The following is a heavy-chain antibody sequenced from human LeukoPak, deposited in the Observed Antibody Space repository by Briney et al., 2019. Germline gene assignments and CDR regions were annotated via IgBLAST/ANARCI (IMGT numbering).Heavy chain of an antibody. J-gene: IGHJ5*02. D-gene: IGHD1-26*01. CDR3: ATWEWEPLWNWFDP. CDR2: INPIFGTA. V-gene: IGHV1-69*13. CDR1: GGTFSSYA. Sequence: ASVKVSCKASGGTFSSYAISWVRQAPGQGLEWMGGINPIFGTANYAQKFQGRVTITADESTSTAYMELSSLRSEDTAIYYCATWEWEPLWNWFDPWGQGTLVTVSS.